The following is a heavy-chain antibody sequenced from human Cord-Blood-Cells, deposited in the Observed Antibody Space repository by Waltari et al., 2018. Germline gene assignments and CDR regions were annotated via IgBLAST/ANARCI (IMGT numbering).Heavy chain of an antibody. Sequence: QVQLVQSGAEVKKPGASVKVSCKASGYTFTGYYMHWVRQAPGQGLEWMGWINPNRGGTNYAQKFQGRVTMTRDTSISTAYMELSRLRSDDTAVYYCARDTYDFWSGYYDAFDIWGQGTMVTVSS. CDR3: ARDTYDFWSGYYDAFDI. J-gene: IGHJ3*02. V-gene: IGHV1-2*02. CDR2: INPNRGGT. D-gene: IGHD3-3*01. CDR1: GYTFTGYY.